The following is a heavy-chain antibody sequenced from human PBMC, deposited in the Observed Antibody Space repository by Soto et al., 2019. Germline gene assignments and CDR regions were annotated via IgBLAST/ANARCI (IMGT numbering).Heavy chain of an antibody. J-gene: IGHJ6*02. CDR3: ARFSGGVYNTYYFYYGMDV. V-gene: IGHV1-18*04. D-gene: IGHD2-15*01. Sequence: QVQLVQSGAEVKKPGASVKVSCKASGYSFTSYGISWVRQAPGQGLDWMGWITTYNGNTKYAQDLQGRVTMTTDTSTSTAYMELRNLRSDDTAVYYCARFSGGVYNTYYFYYGMDVWGQGTTVTVSS. CDR1: GYSFTSYG. CDR2: ITTYNGNT.